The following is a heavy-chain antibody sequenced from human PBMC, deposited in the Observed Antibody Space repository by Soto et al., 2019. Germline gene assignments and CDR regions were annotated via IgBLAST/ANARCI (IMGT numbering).Heavy chain of an antibody. CDR3: ARLLSSSWYVDY. Sequence: EVQLVESGGGLVQPGGSLRLSCAASGFTVSSNYMSWVRQAPGKGLEWVSVIYSGGSTYYADSVKGRFTISRHNSENTVYLQLNSLRPADKAVYYCARLLSSSWYVDYWGQGTLVTVSS. J-gene: IGHJ4*02. CDR2: IYSGGST. V-gene: IGHV3-53*04. D-gene: IGHD6-13*01. CDR1: GFTVSSNY.